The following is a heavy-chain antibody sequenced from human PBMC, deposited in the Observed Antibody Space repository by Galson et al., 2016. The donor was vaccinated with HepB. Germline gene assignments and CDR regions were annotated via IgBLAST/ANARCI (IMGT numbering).Heavy chain of an antibody. CDR1: GASMRTGDYY. V-gene: IGHV4-30-4*01. Sequence: TLSLTCTVSGASMRTGDYYWTWIRQPTGKGLELIGYIFSSGSPYYNPSLKSRVSISADMSNKQFSLKLSSVSAADTAVYFCARGGRFYFYGMDVWGQGTTVTVSS. J-gene: IGHJ6*02. CDR3: ARGGRFYFYGMDV. D-gene: IGHD3-16*01. CDR2: IFSSGSP.